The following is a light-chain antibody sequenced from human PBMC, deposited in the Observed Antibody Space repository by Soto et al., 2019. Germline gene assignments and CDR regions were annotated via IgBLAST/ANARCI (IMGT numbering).Light chain of an antibody. CDR1: SSDVGGYNY. CDR3: CSYTSITTYV. CDR2: EVT. Sequence: QSALPQPASVSVSPGQSITISCTGTSSDVGGYNYVSWYQQHPGKAPKLMIYEVTNRPSGVSYRFSGSKSGNTASLTISGLQAEDEADYYCCSYTSITTYVYGLATKVTVL. J-gene: IGLJ1*01. V-gene: IGLV2-14*01.